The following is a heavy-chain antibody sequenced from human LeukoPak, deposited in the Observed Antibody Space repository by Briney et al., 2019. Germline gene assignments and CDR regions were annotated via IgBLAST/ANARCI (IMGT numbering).Heavy chain of an antibody. D-gene: IGHD2-15*01. CDR2: IDPSDSYT. V-gene: IGHV5-10-1*01. J-gene: IGHJ4*02. CDR1: GYSFTSYW. Sequence: GESLKISCQGSGYSFTSYWISWVRQMPGKGLEWMVRIDPSDSYTNYSPSFQGHVTISADKSISTAYLQWSSLKASDTAMYYCARHGRLNCSGGSCYVYWGQGTLVTVSS. CDR3: ARHGRLNCSGGSCYVY.